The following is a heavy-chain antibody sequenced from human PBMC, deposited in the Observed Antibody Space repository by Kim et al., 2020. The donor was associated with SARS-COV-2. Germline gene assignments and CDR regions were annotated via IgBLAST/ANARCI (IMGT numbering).Heavy chain of an antibody. Sequence: ASVKVSCKASGYNFNDHYIHCVRQAPGQGLEWMGWINPNGGETKYAEKFHGRASMTRDTSTNTAYVELHSLSFDDTAVYYCARDSDPDYWGQGTLVTVSS. J-gene: IGHJ4*02. CDR3: ARDSDPDY. CDR1: GYNFNDHY. V-gene: IGHV1-2*02. CDR2: INPNGGET.